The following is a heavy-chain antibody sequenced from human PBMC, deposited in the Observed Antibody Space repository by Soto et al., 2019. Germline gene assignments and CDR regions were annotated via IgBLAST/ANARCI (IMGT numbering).Heavy chain of an antibody. CDR1: GFTFRDYS. CDR2: ITSKSTYI. J-gene: IGHJ5*01. D-gene: IGHD2-8*01. Sequence: GESLKISCAASGFTFRDYSLNWVRQAPGKGLEWVSSITSKSTYIYYADSVKGRFTISRDNAKSSLYLQMDSLRADDTAVYFCARSGVAALDSWGQGTLVTVSS. V-gene: IGHV3-21*06. CDR3: ARSGVAALDS.